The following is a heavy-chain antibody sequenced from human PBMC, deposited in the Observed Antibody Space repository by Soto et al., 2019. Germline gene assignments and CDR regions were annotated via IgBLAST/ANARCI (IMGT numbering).Heavy chain of an antibody. CDR2: ISSSSSYI. Sequence: GSLRLSCAASGFTFSSYSMNWVRQAPGKGLEWVSSISSSSSYIYYADSVKGRFTISRDNAKNSLYLQMSSLRAEDTAVYYCARDRLQTLMDVWGQGTTVTVSS. V-gene: IGHV3-21*01. CDR3: ARDRLQTLMDV. CDR1: GFTFSSYS. D-gene: IGHD4-4*01. J-gene: IGHJ6*02.